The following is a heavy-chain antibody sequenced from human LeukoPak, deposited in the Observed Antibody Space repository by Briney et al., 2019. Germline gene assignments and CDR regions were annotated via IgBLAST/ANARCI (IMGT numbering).Heavy chain of an antibody. Sequence: GGSLRLSCAASGFPFSDYGMYWVRQAPGKGLEWVAVISYDGSNKYYADSVKGRFTISRDNSKNTLYLQMNSLRAEDTAVYYCAREGRRGYSYGSYYFDYWGQGTLVTVSS. D-gene: IGHD5-18*01. J-gene: IGHJ4*02. CDR1: GFPFSDYG. CDR3: AREGRRGYSYGSYYFDY. V-gene: IGHV3-30*03. CDR2: ISYDGSNK.